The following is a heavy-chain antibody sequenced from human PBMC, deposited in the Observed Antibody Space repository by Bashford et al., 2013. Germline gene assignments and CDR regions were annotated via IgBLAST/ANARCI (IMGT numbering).Heavy chain of an antibody. Sequence: GGSRETLLCSLSDSPLKLCHGLGSGHGVQGRDVEWVSTVTTAGGYIYHADSVKGRFTISRDNAKNSLYLQMNSLRAEDTAVYYCARERAVADAFDIWGQGTMVTVSS. J-gene: IGHJ3*02. V-gene: IGHV3-21*01. CDR2: VTTAGGYI. D-gene: IGHD6-19*01. CDR3: ARERAVADAFDI. CDR1: DSPLKLC.